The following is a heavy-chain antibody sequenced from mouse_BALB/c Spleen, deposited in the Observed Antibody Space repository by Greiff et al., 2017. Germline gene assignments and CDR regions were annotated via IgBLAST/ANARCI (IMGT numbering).Heavy chain of an antibody. Sequence: EVQGVESGGGLVKPGGSLKLSCAASGFTFSSYAMSWVRQSPEKRLEWVAEISSGGSYTYYPDTVTGRFTISRDNAKNTLYLEMSSLRSEDTAMYYCARDDYGKGYAMDYWGQGTSVTVSS. D-gene: IGHD2-1*01. CDR2: ISSGGSYT. V-gene: IGHV5-9-4*01. J-gene: IGHJ4*01. CDR1: GFTFSSYA. CDR3: ARDDYGKGYAMDY.